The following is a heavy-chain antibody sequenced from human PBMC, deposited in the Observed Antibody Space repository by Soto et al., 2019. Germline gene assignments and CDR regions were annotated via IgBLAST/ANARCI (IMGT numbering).Heavy chain of an antibody. CDR3: AKGGWESPNYGYYFDY. CDR1: GFTFSSYA. Sequence: EVQLLESGGGLVQFGGSLRLSCAASGFTFSSYAMSWVRQAPGKGLEWVSSISGSASNTYYADSVKGRFTISRDNSKNTLHLQMNSLTAEDTAVYYCAKGGWESPNYGYYFDYWDQGTLVTVSS. J-gene: IGHJ4*02. CDR2: ISGSASNT. V-gene: IGHV3-23*01. D-gene: IGHD4-17*01.